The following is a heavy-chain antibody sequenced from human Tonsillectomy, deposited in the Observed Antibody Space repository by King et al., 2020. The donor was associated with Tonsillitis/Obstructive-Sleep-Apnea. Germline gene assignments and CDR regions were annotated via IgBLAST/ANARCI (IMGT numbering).Heavy chain of an antibody. CDR3: ARTCCPGGPCCRNFYFHMVV. Sequence: VTLKESGPVLVKPTETLTLPCTVSGFSLSNSTMGVSWIRQPPGKALEWLAHIFSYDERSFNTSLNDRLTISKQTSRRQVGLKMTNMDPVDTCTHNCARTCCPGGPCCRNFYFHMVVWGEGTTVSVSS. V-gene: IGHV2-26*01. D-gene: IGHD2-8*02. CDR1: GFSLSNSTMG. CDR2: IFSYDER. J-gene: IGHJ6*03.